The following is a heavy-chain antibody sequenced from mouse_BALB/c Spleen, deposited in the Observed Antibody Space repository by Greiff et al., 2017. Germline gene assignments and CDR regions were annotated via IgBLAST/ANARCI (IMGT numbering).Heavy chain of an antibody. Sequence: QVQLQQSGAELAKPGASVKMSCKASGYTFTSYWMHWVKQRPGQGLEWIGYINPSTGYTEYNQKFKDKATLTADKSSSTAYMQLSSLTSEDSAVYYCARDGNYLYYAMDYWGQGTSVTVSS. CDR3: ARDGNYLYYAMDY. J-gene: IGHJ4*01. D-gene: IGHD2-1*01. CDR2: INPSTGYT. V-gene: IGHV1-7*01. CDR1: GYTFTSYW.